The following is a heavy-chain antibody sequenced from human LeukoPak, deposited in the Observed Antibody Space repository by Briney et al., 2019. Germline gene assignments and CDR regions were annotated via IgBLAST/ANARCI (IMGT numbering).Heavy chain of an antibody. J-gene: IGHJ3*02. Sequence: GGSLRLSCAASGFTFSSYSMNWVRQAPGKGLEWVSSISSSSSYIYYADSVKGRFTISRDNAKNSLYLQMNSLRAEDTALYYCAREDGRKAFDIWGQGTMVTVPS. D-gene: IGHD2-15*01. V-gene: IGHV3-21*04. CDR3: AREDGRKAFDI. CDR1: GFTFSSYS. CDR2: ISSSSSYI.